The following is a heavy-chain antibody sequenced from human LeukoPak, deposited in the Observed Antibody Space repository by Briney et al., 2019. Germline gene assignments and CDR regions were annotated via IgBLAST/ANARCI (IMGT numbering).Heavy chain of an antibody. CDR3: TRPTYDSSGYGAFDI. J-gene: IGHJ3*02. V-gene: IGHV3-73*01. CDR1: GFTFSGSA. D-gene: IGHD3-22*01. CDR2: IRCKANSYAT. Sequence: GGSLRLSCAASGFTFSGSAMHWVRQASGKGREGVGRIRCKANSYATAYAASVKGRVTISRDHSKNTAHLQMDSLNTEDTAVYYCTRPTYDSSGYGAFDIWGQGTLVTVSS.